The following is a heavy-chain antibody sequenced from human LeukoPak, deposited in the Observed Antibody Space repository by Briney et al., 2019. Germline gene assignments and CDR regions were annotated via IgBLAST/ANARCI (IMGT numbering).Heavy chain of an antibody. D-gene: IGHD4-23*01. J-gene: IGHJ4*02. CDR2: IYHSGST. CDR1: GYSISSGYY. V-gene: IGHV4-38-2*01. Sequence: SETLSVTCAVSGYSISSGYYWGWIRQPPGKGLEWIGSIYHSGSTYYNPSLKSRVTISVDTSKNQFSLKLSSVTAADTAVYYCARLDYGGNSGLFDYWGQGTLVTVSS. CDR3: ARLDYGGNSGLFDY.